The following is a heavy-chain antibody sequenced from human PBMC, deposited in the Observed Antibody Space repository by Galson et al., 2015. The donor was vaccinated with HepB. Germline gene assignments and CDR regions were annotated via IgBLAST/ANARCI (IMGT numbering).Heavy chain of an antibody. J-gene: IGHJ4*02. CDR2: IGATGGST. D-gene: IGHD2-2*01. Sequence: SLRLSCAASGFIFKAYAMGWVRQAPGKGLQWVSSIGATGGSTNYLPSVRGRFIISRDNSDNTLYLQMNSLGGEDTAIYYCARVLAAGTSAMPSFDYWGQGTRVTVSS. CDR1: GFIFKAYA. V-gene: IGHV3-23*01. CDR3: ARVLAAGTSAMPSFDY.